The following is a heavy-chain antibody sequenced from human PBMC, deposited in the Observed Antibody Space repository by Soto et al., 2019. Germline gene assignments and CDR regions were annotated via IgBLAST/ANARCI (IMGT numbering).Heavy chain of an antibody. CDR3: APTKADHLES. V-gene: IGHV2-70*04. D-gene: IGHD1-1*01. Sequence: SCPALVNPTQTLTLTCTVSGFSLSTTGMRVRWIRQPPGKALEWLARIDWDDDKFYSTSLKTRLNISKDTSKNQVVLTMTNMDPVDTATDACAPTKADHLESWRQGTLVRVSS. CDR1: GFSLSTTGMR. CDR2: IDWDDDK. J-gene: IGHJ4*02.